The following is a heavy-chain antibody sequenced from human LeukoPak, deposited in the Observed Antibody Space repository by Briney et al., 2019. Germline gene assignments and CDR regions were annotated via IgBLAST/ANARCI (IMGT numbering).Heavy chain of an antibody. D-gene: IGHD3-3*01. Sequence: SVKVSCKASGGTFSSYAISWVRQAPGQGLEWMGRIIPIFGTANYAQKFQGRVTITTDESTSTAYMELSSLRSEDTAVYYCARVVGDFWSGSYYYYYYYMDVWGKGTTVTVFS. CDR2: IIPIFGTA. CDR1: GGTFSSYA. CDR3: ARVVGDFWSGSYYYYYYYMDV. V-gene: IGHV1-69*05. J-gene: IGHJ6*03.